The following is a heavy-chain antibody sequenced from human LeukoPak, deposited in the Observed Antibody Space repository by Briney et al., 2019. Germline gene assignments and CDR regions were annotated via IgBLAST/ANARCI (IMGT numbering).Heavy chain of an antibody. J-gene: IGHJ4*02. Sequence: SETLSLTCTVSGGSIRSSYYYWGWIRQPPGKGLEWIGEINHSGSTNYNPSLKSRVTISVDTSKNQFSLKLSSVTAADTAVYYCARGLEIQLWNRLGTFDYWGQGTLVTVSS. CDR2: INHSGST. CDR3: ARGLEIQLWNRLGTFDY. V-gene: IGHV4-39*07. D-gene: IGHD5-18*01. CDR1: GGSIRSSYYY.